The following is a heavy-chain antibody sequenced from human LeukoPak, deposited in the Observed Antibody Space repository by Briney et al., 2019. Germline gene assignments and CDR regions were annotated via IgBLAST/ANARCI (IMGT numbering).Heavy chain of an antibody. CDR2: IYYSGST. Sequence: PSETLSLTCTVSGGSTSSGGYYWSWIRQHPGTGLEWIGYIYYSGSTYYNPSLKSRVTISVDTSKNQFSLKLSSVTAADTAVYYCARVLLTTYDYGDPNSNWFDPWGQGTLVTVSS. CDR1: GGSTSSGGYY. D-gene: IGHD4-17*01. V-gene: IGHV4-31*03. J-gene: IGHJ5*02. CDR3: ARVLLTTYDYGDPNSNWFDP.